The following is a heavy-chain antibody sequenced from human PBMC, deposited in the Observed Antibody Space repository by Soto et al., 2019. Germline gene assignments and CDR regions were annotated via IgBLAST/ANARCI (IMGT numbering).Heavy chain of an antibody. CDR3: ARGRWTQTTADYYLDY. D-gene: IGHD1-1*01. J-gene: IGHJ4*02. Sequence: ASVKVSCKASGYTFSDYALHWVRQAPGQRLEWMGWINAGNGNTKYSQKFQGRVTITRDTSASTAYMELSSLRSEDTAVYYCARGRWTQTTADYYLDYWGQGTLVTVSS. V-gene: IGHV1-3*01. CDR1: GYTFSDYA. CDR2: INAGNGNT.